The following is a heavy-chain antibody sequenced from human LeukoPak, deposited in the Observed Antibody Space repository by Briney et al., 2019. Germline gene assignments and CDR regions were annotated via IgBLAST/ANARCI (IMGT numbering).Heavy chain of an antibody. CDR3: AKETGRWELE. J-gene: IGHJ4*02. D-gene: IGHD1-26*01. Sequence: GGSLRLSCAASGFTFSSCGMHWVRQAPGKGLEWVAVISYDGSNKYYADSVKGRFTISRDNSENTLYLQMNSLRAEDTAVYYCAKETGRWELEWGQGTLVTVSS. CDR2: ISYDGSNK. V-gene: IGHV3-30*18. CDR1: GFTFSSCG.